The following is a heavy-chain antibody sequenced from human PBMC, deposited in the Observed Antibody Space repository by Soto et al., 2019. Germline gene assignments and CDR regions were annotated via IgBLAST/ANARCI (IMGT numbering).Heavy chain of an antibody. D-gene: IGHD1-26*01. Sequence: QVQLQQWGAGLLRPSETLSLTCAVYGGSFSGYYWSWIRQPPGKGLEWIGEVNSGGSTNYNPSRKSRVTISIDTSKNQFSLALRSVTAADTAVYYCASGGGAAPSSWGQGTLVTVSS. J-gene: IGHJ5*02. CDR1: GGSFSGYY. V-gene: IGHV4-34*01. CDR3: ASGGGAAPSS. CDR2: VNSGGST.